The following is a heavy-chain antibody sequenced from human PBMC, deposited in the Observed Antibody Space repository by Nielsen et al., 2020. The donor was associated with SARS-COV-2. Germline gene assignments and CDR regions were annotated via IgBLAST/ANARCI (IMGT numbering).Heavy chain of an antibody. J-gene: IGHJ6*03. CDR2: INPSDGNA. D-gene: IGHD2-8*01. Sequence: ASVKVSCKASGYSFTSHYIVWVRRAPGQGPEWLGIINPSDGNAKYAQKLQGRVTLTSDTSTTTIYMKVSDLTSEDTAVYYCARSSEVRNRYCSSGVCRGIFYHMDVWGRGTTVTVSS. CDR1: GYSFTSHY. CDR3: ARSSEVRNRYCSSGVCRGIFYHMDV. V-gene: IGHV1-46*04.